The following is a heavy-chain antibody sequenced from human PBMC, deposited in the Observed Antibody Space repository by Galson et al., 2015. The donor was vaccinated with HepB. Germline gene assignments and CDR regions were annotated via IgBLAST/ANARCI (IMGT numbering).Heavy chain of an antibody. CDR2: IKQDGSEK. D-gene: IGHD3-3*01. V-gene: IGHV3-7*03. CDR1: GFTFSSYW. Sequence: SLRLSCAASGFTFSSYWMSWVRQAPGKGLEWVANIKQDGSEKYYVDSVKGRFTISRDNAKNSLYLQMNSLRAEDTAVYYCARDHKGYDFWSGYAPLPEYFQHWGQGTLVTVSS. J-gene: IGHJ1*01. CDR3: ARDHKGYDFWSGYAPLPEYFQH.